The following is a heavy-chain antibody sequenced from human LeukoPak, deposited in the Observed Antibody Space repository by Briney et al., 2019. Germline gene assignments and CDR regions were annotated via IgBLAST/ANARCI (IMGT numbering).Heavy chain of an antibody. CDR1: GFTFSSHW. D-gene: IGHD1-7*01. J-gene: IGHJ4*02. CDR2: IKSDGISI. V-gene: IGHV3-74*03. CDR3: ARGVSGNYGRLDY. Sequence: GGSLRLSCTASGFTFSSHWMHWVRQAPGKGMVWVSRIKSDGISITYADSVKGRFTISRDNAKNTLYLQINGLRVEDTAMYYCARGVSGNYGRLDYWGQGILVTVSS.